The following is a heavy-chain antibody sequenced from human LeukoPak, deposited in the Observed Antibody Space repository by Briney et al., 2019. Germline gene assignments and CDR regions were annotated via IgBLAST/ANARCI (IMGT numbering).Heavy chain of an antibody. J-gene: IGHJ6*02. Sequence: KASETLSLTCTVSGGSISSGDYYWSWIRQPPGKGLEWIGYIYYSGSTYYNPSLKSRVTISVDTSKNQFSLKLSSVTAADTVVYYCARDIVVVPAATDPYYYYGMDVWGQGTTVTVSS. CDR1: GGSISSGDYY. D-gene: IGHD2-2*01. CDR2: IYYSGST. V-gene: IGHV4-30-4*01. CDR3: ARDIVVVPAATDPYYYYGMDV.